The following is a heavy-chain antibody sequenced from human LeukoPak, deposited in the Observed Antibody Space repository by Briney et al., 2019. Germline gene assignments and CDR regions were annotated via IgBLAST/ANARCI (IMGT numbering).Heavy chain of an antibody. D-gene: IGHD5-18*01. CDR1: GYTFTSYY. CDR2: IITSAGST. CDR3: ARVEGLTATFPD. Sequence: ASVKVSCKASGYTFTSYYMHWVRQAPGQGLECMGLIITSAGSTTYAQNFQGRVTLTRDTSTSTVYMEMSSLRSEDTAVYYCARVEGLTATFPDWGQGPLVTVSS. J-gene: IGHJ4*02. V-gene: IGHV1-46*01.